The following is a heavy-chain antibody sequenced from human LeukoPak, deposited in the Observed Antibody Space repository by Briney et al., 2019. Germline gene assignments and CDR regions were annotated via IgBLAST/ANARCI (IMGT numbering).Heavy chain of an antibody. CDR3: ARDSAVVAPAANDLLCFDY. J-gene: IGHJ4*02. D-gene: IGHD2-2*01. CDR1: GYTFSSYY. V-gene: IGHV1-46*01. Sequence: GASVKVSCKASGYTFSSYYMHWVRQAPGQGLEWMGIINPSGGSTSYAQKFQGRVTMTRDTSTSTVYMELSSLRSEDTAVYYCARDSAVVAPAANDLLCFDYWGQGTLVSVSS. CDR2: INPSGGST.